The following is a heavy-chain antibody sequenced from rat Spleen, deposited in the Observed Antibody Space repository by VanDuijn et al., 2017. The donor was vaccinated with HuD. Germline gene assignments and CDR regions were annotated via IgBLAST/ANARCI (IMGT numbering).Heavy chain of an antibody. CDR3: TTDQGYYDGYYQHYYVMDA. CDR1: GFTFSDYY. D-gene: IGHD1-12*03. CDR2: ISYEGNTA. Sequence: EVQLVESGGVLVQPGRSMKLSCAASGFTFSDYYMAWVRQAPKKGLEWVASISYEGNTAFYGDSMKGRFTISRDNAKSTLYLQMDSLRSEDTATYYCTTDQGYYDGYYQHYYVMDAWGQGASVTVSS. V-gene: IGHV5-22*01. J-gene: IGHJ4*01.